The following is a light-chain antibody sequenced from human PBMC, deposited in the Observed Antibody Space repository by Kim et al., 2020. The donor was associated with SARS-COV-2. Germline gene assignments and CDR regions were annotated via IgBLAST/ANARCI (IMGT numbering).Light chain of an antibody. Sequence: GQSVTISCTGTSSDVGRYNLVSCYQHHPGNAPKLILYAVNKRPSGVPDRFSGSQSGNAASLTVSGLRDEDEADYFCCSYAGGYTYVFGTGTKVTVL. V-gene: IGLV2-11*01. CDR2: AVN. CDR3: CSYAGGYTYV. CDR1: SSDVGRYNL. J-gene: IGLJ1*01.